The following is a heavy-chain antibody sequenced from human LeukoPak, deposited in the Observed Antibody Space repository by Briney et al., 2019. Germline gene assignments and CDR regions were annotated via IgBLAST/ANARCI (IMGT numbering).Heavy chain of an antibody. CDR2: IYTGGST. V-gene: IGHV3-66*01. J-gene: IGHJ4*02. D-gene: IGHD3-22*01. CDR3: ARVSRGPHPYYYDSSGYMDY. CDR1: GFTVSSNY. Sequence: GGSLRLSCAASGFTVSSNYMSWVRQAPGKGLEWVSVIYTGGSTYYADSVKGRFTISRDNSKNTVYLQMNSLRAEDTAMYYCARVSRGPHPYYYDSSGYMDYWGQGTLVTVSS.